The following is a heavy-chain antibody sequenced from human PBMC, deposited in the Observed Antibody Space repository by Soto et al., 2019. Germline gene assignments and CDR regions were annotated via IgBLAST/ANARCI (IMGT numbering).Heavy chain of an antibody. Sequence: QVQLVQSGAEVKKPGASVKVSCKASGYTFTSYYMHWVRQAPGQGLEWMGWINPNSGGTNYAQKFQGRVTMTRDTSISTAYMELSRLRSDDTAVYYCARAFSGYDLGAGWFDPWGQGTLVTVSS. CDR2: INPNSGGT. V-gene: IGHV1-2*02. D-gene: IGHD5-12*01. CDR3: ARAFSGYDLGAGWFDP. J-gene: IGHJ5*02. CDR1: GYTFTSYY.